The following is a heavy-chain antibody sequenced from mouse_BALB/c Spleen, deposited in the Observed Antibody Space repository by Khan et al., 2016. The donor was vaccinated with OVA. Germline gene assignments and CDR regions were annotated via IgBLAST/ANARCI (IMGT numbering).Heavy chain of an antibody. CDR2: VSTGGGYT. CDR1: GFSFSTYG. D-gene: IGHD1-1*01. Sequence: EVELVESGGDLVKPGGSLKLSCAASGFSFSTYGMSWVRQTPDKRLEWVATVSTGGGYTYYPDSVKGRFTISRDNAKNTLYLQMSSPKSEDTSMLYCARLAYYYDSEGFAYWGQGTLVTVSA. J-gene: IGHJ3*01. V-gene: IGHV5-6*01. CDR3: ARLAYYYDSEGFAY.